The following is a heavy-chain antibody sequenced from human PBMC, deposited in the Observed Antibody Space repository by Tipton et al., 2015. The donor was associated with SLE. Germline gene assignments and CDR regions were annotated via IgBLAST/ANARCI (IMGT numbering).Heavy chain of an antibody. CDR1: GFTFGDYA. D-gene: IGHD2-21*02. CDR3: ARGMVTWRGAILGVDV. J-gene: IGHJ6*02. CDR2: VSYGGGT. Sequence: LRLSCTASGFTFGDYALSWVRQAPGKGLEWVGYVSYGGGTNYNPSLKSRITISVDTAKNQFSLKLTSVTAGDTAVYYCARGMVTWRGAILGVDVWGQGTAVNVSS. V-gene: IGHV4-59*08.